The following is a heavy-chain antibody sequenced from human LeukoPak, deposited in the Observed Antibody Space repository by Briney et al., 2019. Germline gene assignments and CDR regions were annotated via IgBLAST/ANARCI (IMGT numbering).Heavy chain of an antibody. V-gene: IGHV3-7*01. Sequence: PGGSLRLSRAASGFTFSSNWMSWVRQAPGKGLEWVANIKQDGSEKYYVDSVMGRYTISRDNAKNSLYLQMNSLRAEDTAVYHCAREKVFVPAFDYWGQGTLVTVSS. CDR1: GFTFSSNW. CDR3: AREKVFVPAFDY. CDR2: IKQDGSEK. D-gene: IGHD3-3*01. J-gene: IGHJ4*02.